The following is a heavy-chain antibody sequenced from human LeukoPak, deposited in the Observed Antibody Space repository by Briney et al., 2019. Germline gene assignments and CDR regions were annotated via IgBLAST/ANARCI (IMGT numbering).Heavy chain of an antibody. V-gene: IGHV4-39*01. CDR2: IYYSGST. J-gene: IGHJ6*03. CDR1: GGSISSSSYY. CDR3: TSVRRGFGESSKYYSYYYMHV. Sequence: SETLSLTCTVSGGSISSSSYYWGWIRQPPGKGLEWIGNIYYSGSTYYNPSLKSRVTISVDTSNNQFSLKLSAVTAADTAVYYCTSVRRGFGESSKYYSYYYMHVWGNGTTVTIAS. D-gene: IGHD3-10*01.